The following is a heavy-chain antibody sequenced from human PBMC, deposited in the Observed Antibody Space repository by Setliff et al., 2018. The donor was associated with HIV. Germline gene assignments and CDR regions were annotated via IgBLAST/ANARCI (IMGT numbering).Heavy chain of an antibody. D-gene: IGHD1-7*01. Sequence: PSETLSLTCTVSGGSISSSSYYWGWIRQPPGKGLEWIGSIYTSGSTNYNPSLKSRVTISVDTSKNQFSLKLSSVTAADTAVYYCARDRYTWNYGKNYMDVWGKGTTVTVSS. CDR1: GGSISSSSYY. CDR2: IYTSGST. CDR3: ARDRYTWNYGKNYMDV. J-gene: IGHJ6*03. V-gene: IGHV4-39*07.